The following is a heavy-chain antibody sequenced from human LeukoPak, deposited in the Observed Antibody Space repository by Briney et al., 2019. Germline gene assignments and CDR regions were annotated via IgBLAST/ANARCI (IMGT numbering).Heavy chain of an antibody. CDR1: GYSFTTYW. J-gene: IGHJ4*02. CDR2: IYPGDSDT. D-gene: IGHD3-22*01. Sequence: GESLQISCQGSGYSFTTYWIGWVRQMPGKGLEWMGIIYPGDSDTKYSPSFQGQVTISADKSISTAYLQWSSLKASDTAMYYCARSSYYDSSGYYWGQGTLVTVSS. V-gene: IGHV5-51*01. CDR3: ARSSYYDSSGYY.